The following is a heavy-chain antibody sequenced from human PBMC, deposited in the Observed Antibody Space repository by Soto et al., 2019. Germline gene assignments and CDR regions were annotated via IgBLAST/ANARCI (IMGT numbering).Heavy chain of an antibody. V-gene: IGHV4-59*08. Sequence: QVQLQESGPGLVKPSETLSLTCTASGGSITNYYWNWIRQSPGKGLEWIGNIHNSENTNYNPSLMRRVTISLDISNNQCSLKMNSVTAADTAVYYCTTGSGWTSDHWGRGTVVTVSS. CDR2: IHNSENT. CDR1: GGSITNYY. J-gene: IGHJ4*02. D-gene: IGHD6-19*01. CDR3: TTGSGWTSDH.